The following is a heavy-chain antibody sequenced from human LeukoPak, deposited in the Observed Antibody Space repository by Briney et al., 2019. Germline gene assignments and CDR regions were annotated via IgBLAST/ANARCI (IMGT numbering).Heavy chain of an antibody. CDR2: VYYTGNT. D-gene: IGHD1-14*01. Sequence: PSETLSLTCTVSGDSITSSYWSWLRQPPGKGLEWIGYVYYTGNTDYNPSLRSRVAVSLDTSKSHFTLSLRSVTAADTAVYYCARHPFSNPFDFWGRGILVTVSS. CDR3: ARHPFSNPFDF. CDR1: GDSITSSY. J-gene: IGHJ4*02. V-gene: IGHV4-59*08.